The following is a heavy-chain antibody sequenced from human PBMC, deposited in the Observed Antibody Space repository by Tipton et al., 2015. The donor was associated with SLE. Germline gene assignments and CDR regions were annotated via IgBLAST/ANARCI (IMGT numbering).Heavy chain of an antibody. Sequence: SLRLSCAVSGFTFSSYPMHWVRQAPGKGLEWVAVISYDGSNKYYADSVKGRFTISRDNSKNTLYLQMNSLRAEDTAVYYCASPPRGYSYAYDAFNIWGQGTMVTVSS. CDR3: ASPPRGYSYAYDAFNI. V-gene: IGHV3-30-3*01. J-gene: IGHJ3*02. D-gene: IGHD5-18*01. CDR1: GFTFSSYP. CDR2: ISYDGSNK.